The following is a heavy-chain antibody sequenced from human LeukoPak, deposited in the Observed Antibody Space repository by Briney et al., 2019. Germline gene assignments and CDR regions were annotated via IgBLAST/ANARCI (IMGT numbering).Heavy chain of an antibody. J-gene: IGHJ4*02. V-gene: IGHV3-23*01. D-gene: IGHD6-13*01. CDR2: ISGSGGST. CDR3: XXXXTYSSSWVTPPDY. Sequence: GGSLRLSCAASGFTFSSYAMSWVRQAPGKGLEWVSAISGSGGSTYYADSVKGRFTISRDNSKNTLYLQMNSLRAEDTAVYYXXXXXTYSSSWVTPPDYWGQGTLVTVSS. CDR1: GFTFSSYA.